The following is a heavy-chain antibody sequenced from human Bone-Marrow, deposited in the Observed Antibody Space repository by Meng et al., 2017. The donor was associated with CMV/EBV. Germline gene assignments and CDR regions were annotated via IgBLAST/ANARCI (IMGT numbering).Heavy chain of an antibody. Sequence: SETLSLTCSVSDDFVSSDTYYWNWIRQPPGKGLEWIGYIYYNGGTNYNPSLKSPVTMSIDTSKKQFSLRLSSVTAADTAVYYCARTTPYYYGMDVWGQGTTVTVSS. D-gene: IGHD1-14*01. CDR3: ARTTPYYYGMDV. CDR1: DDFVSSDTYY. V-gene: IGHV4-61*01. CDR2: IYYNGGT. J-gene: IGHJ6*02.